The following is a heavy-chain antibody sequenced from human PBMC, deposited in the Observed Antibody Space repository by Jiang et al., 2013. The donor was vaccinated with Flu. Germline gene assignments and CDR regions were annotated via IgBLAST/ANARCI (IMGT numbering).Heavy chain of an antibody. Sequence: VKPSQTLSLTCAVSGGSISSGGYSWSWIRQPPGKGLEWIGYIYHSGSTYYNPSLKSRVTISVDRSKNQFSLKLSSVTAADTAVYYCARSSTVTTGILDYWGQGTLVTVSS. CDR2: IYHSGST. CDR1: GGSISSGGYS. V-gene: IGHV4-30-2*01. J-gene: IGHJ4*02. CDR3: ARSSTVTTGILDY. D-gene: IGHD4-11*01.